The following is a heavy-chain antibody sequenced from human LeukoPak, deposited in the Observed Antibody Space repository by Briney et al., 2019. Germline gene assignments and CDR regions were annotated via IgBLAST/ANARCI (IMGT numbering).Heavy chain of an antibody. V-gene: IGHV4-30-4*08. CDR2: IYYSGST. D-gene: IGHD2-2*01. J-gene: IGHJ5*02. Sequence: SETLSLTCTVSGGSISSGDYYWSWIRQPPGKGLEWIGYIYYSGSTYYNPSLKSRVTISVDTSKNQFSLKLSSVTAADTAVYYCARTLVVPAESDPWGQGTLVTVSS. CDR1: GGSISSGDYY. CDR3: ARTLVVPAESDP.